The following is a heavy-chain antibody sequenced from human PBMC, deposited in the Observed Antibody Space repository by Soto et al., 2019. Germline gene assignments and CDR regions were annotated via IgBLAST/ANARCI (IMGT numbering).Heavy chain of an antibody. Sequence: QVQLVQSGAEVKKPGSSVKVSCKASGGTFSSYTISWVRQAPGQGLEWMGRIIPILGIANYAQEFQGRVTITADKSTSTAYMELRSLRSEDTAVYYCARGSRPWLCGGGIDYWGQGTLVTVSS. CDR1: GGTFSSYT. CDR3: ARGSRPWLCGGGIDY. J-gene: IGHJ4*02. D-gene: IGHD2-2*01. CDR2: IIPILGIA. V-gene: IGHV1-69*02.